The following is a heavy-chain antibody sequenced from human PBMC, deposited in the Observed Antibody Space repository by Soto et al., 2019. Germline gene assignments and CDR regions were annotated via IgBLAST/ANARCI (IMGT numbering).Heavy chain of an antibody. V-gene: IGHV3-33*01. CDR3: ARDLDYYDSSGYRNYYYYGMDV. Sequence: QVQLVESGGGVVQPGRSLRLSCAASGFTFSSYGMHWVRQAPGKGLEWVAVIWYDGSNKYYADSVKGRFTISRDNSKNTLYLQMNSPRAEDTAVYYCARDLDYYDSSGYRNYYYYGMDVWGQGTTVTVSS. CDR1: GFTFSSYG. D-gene: IGHD3-22*01. J-gene: IGHJ6*02. CDR2: IWYDGSNK.